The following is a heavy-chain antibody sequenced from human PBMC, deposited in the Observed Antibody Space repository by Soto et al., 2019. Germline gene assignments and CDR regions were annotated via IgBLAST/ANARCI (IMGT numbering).Heavy chain of an antibody. Sequence: QVQLVQSGAEVKKPGSSVKVSCKASGGTFSSYTISWVRQAPGQGLEWMGRIIPILGIANYAQKFQGRVTXTXXKSTSTAYMELSSLRSEDTAVYYCARVRKTGYSDYWGQGTLVTVSS. CDR1: GGTFSSYT. D-gene: IGHD3-9*01. J-gene: IGHJ4*02. CDR3: ARVRKTGYSDY. V-gene: IGHV1-69*02. CDR2: IIPILGIA.